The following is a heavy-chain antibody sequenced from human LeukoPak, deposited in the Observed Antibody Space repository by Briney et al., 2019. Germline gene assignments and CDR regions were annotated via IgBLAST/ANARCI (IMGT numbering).Heavy chain of an antibody. CDR2: ISSSSSYI. J-gene: IGHJ4*02. D-gene: IGHD2-15*01. V-gene: IGHV3-21*01. CDR3: ARDGPDGLVV. Sequence: GGSLRLSWAASGFTFSSYSRNWVRQAPGKGLEWVSSISSSSSYIYYADSVKGRFTISRDNAKNSLYLQMNSLRAEDTAVYYCARDGPDGLVVWGQGTLVTVSS. CDR1: GFTFSSYS.